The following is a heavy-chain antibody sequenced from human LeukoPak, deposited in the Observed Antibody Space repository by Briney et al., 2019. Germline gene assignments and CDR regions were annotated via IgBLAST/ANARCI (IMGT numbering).Heavy chain of an antibody. CDR2: INHSGST. D-gene: IGHD3-22*01. CDR1: GGSFSGYY. CDR3: ARDSYYYDSSGYSLVALDY. J-gene: IGHJ4*02. V-gene: IGHV4-34*01. Sequence: SETLSLTCAVYGGSFSGYYWSWIRQPPGKGLEWIGEINHSGSTNYNPSLKSRVTISVDTSKNQFSLKLSSVTAADTAVYYCARDSYYYDSSGYSLVALDYWGQGTLVTVSS.